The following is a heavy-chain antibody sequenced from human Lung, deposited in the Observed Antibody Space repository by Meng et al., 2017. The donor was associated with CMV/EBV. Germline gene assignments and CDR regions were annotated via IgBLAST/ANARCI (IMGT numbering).Heavy chain of an antibody. CDR2: IPHRGSS. CDR3: LRRSGGSV. CDR1: GEPITNHNW. J-gene: IGHJ1*01. Sequence: QGQWRESGPSLVKPSETLSLTCAVSGEPITNHNWWAWVRQPPGKGLEWIGEIPHRGSSAYNPSLKSRVSMSIDKSKNQFSLKLTSVTAADTAVYHCLRRSGGSVWGQGTLVTVSS. V-gene: IGHV4-4*02. D-gene: IGHD3-10*01.